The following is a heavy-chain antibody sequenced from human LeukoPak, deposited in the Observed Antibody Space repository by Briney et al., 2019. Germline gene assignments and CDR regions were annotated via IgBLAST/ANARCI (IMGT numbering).Heavy chain of an antibody. CDR2: INSDGSST. Sequence: GGSLRLSCAASGFTFSSYWMHWVRQAPGKGLVWVSRINSDGSSTSYADSVKGRFTISRDNAKNSLYLQMNSLRAEDTAVYYCARDQGDDGMAYWGQGTLVTVSS. CDR1: GFTFSSYW. CDR3: ARDQGDDGMAY. J-gene: IGHJ4*02. V-gene: IGHV3-74*01. D-gene: IGHD3-16*01.